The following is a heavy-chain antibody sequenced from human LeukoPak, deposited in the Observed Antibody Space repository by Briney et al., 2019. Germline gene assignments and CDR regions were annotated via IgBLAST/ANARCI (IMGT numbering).Heavy chain of an antibody. CDR3: ARRRLLWFGELLQTETYYFDY. CDR1: GGSFSGYY. V-gene: IGHV4-34*01. J-gene: IGHJ4*02. Sequence: SETLSLTCAVYGGSFSGYYWSWIRQPPGKGLEWIGEINHSGSTNYNPSLKSRVTISVDTSKNQFSLKLSSVTAADTAVYYCARRRLLWFGELLQTETYYFDYWGQGTLVTVSS. D-gene: IGHD3-10*01. CDR2: INHSGST.